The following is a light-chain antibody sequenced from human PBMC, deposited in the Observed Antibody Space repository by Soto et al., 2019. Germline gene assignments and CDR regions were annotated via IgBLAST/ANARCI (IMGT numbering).Light chain of an antibody. Sequence: EIVMTQSPATLSVSPGERVTLSCRASQSVSINLAWYQQKPGQAPRLLIYGASSRATGIPARFSGSGSGTEFTLTISSLQSEDSAVYFCRQYHNWPRTFGQGTKVDIK. J-gene: IGKJ1*01. CDR1: QSVSIN. CDR3: RQYHNWPRT. CDR2: GAS. V-gene: IGKV3-15*01.